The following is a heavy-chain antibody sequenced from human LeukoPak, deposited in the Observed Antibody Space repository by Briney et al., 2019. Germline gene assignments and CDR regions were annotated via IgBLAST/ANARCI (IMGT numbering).Heavy chain of an antibody. D-gene: IGHD3-22*01. V-gene: IGHV3-33*01. CDR3: ARDERGYYDSSGFFGAIDY. CDR1: GFTFNRYA. Sequence: GGSLRLSCAASGFTFNRYAMHWVRQAPGKGLEWVAFIWYDGSNKYYADSVKGRITVSRDNSKNTLFLQMNSLGVEDTAVYYCARDERGYYDSSGFFGAIDYWGQGTLVTVSS. J-gene: IGHJ4*02. CDR2: IWYDGSNK.